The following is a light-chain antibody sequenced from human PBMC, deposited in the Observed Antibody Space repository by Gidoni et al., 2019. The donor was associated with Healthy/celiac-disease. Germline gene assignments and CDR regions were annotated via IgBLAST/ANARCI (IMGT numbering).Light chain of an antibody. CDR2: LAS. J-gene: IGKJ1*01. CDR3: QQYYNTPWT. V-gene: IGKV4-1*01. CDR1: QSVLSSSNNKNY. Sequence: EIVMTQSPDSLAVSLGERATINCKSSQSVLSSSNNKNYLAWYQQKPGQPPKLLSYLASTRESWVPDRFSGSGSGTDFTLTISSLQAEDVAVYYCQQYYNTPWTFGQGTKVEIK.